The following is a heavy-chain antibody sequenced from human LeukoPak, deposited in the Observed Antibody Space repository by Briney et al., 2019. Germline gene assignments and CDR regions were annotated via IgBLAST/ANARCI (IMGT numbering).Heavy chain of an antibody. D-gene: IGHD5-18*01. CDR3: ARVGYSYGYDYFDY. CDR1: GGSISSSNW. Sequence: SETLSLTCAVSGGSISSSNWWSWVRQPPGKGLEWFGEIYHSGSTNYNPSLKSRVTISVDKSKNQFSLKLSSVNAADTAVYYCARVGYSYGYDYFDYWGQGTLVTVST. J-gene: IGHJ4*02. V-gene: IGHV4-4*02. CDR2: IYHSGST.